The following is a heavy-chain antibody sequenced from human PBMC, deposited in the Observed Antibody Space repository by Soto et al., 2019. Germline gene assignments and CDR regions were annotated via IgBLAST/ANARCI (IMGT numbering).Heavy chain of an antibody. V-gene: IGHV1-18*04. CDR1: GYTFSSYG. CDR3: ARDGIGGWRPQYH. Sequence: QVQLVQSGAEVKKPGASVKASCKASGYTFSSYGFSWVRQAPGQGLEWMGWISAYNGNTNYPQKFQGRVTMTPDTLQKHAYKELRNLRSDDTAVYYCARDGIGGWRPQYHWGQGTLVTVSS. D-gene: IGHD1-26*01. CDR2: ISAYNGNT. J-gene: IGHJ4*02.